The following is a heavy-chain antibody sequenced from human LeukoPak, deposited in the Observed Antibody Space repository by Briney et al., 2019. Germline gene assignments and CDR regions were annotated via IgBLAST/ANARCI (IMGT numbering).Heavy chain of an antibody. V-gene: IGHV3-7*01. CDR3: ARDRGSSSDY. D-gene: IGHD6-6*01. CDR1: GFTFSNFW. CDR2: IKQDGSEK. Sequence: PGGSLRLSCAASGFTFSNFWMSWVRQAPGKGLEWVANIKQDGSEKYYVDSVKGRFTISRDNAKSSLYLQMNSLRAEDTAVYYCARDRGSSSDYWGQGALVTVYS. J-gene: IGHJ4*02.